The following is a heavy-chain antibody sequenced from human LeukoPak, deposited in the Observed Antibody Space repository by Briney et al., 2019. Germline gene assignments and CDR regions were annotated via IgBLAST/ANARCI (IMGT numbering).Heavy chain of an antibody. J-gene: IGHJ4*02. V-gene: IGHV4-59*11. CDR1: GGSISSHY. Sequence: PSETLSLTCTVSGGSISSHYWSWIRQPPGKGLEWIGYIYYSGSTNYNPSLKSRVTISLDTSKNQFSLKLSSVTAADTAVYYCARDRAPTNWGQGTLVTVSS. CDR2: IYYSGST. CDR3: ARDRAPTN.